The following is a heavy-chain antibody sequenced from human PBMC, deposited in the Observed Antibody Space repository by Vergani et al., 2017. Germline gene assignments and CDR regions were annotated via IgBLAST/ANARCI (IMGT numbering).Heavy chain of an antibody. Sequence: QVQLQESGPGLVKPSETLSLTCTVSGGSVSSGSYYWSWIRQPPGKGLEWIGYIYYSGSTYYNPSLKSRVTISVDTSKNQFSLKLSSVTAADTAVYYCASGGHSNNNPPWFDPWGQGTLVTVSS. CDR1: GGSVSSGSYY. CDR3: ASGGHSNNNPPWFDP. J-gene: IGHJ5*02. V-gene: IGHV4-61*01. CDR2: IYYSGST. D-gene: IGHD4-11*01.